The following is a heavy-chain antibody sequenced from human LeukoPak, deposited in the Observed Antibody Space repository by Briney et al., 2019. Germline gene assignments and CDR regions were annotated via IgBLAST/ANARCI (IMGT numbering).Heavy chain of an antibody. V-gene: IGHV1-2*02. CDR3: ARDAWHDDYYFQN. CDR1: GYTFTGNY. CDR2: INPNSGDT. D-gene: IGHD4-17*01. Sequence: GSVKVSCKASGYTFTGNYIYWVRQAPGQGLEWMGWINPNSGDTNYAQQFQGRVTMTSDTSISTAFMELRRLRSDDTVVYFCARDAWHDDYYFQNWGQGTLVIASS. J-gene: IGHJ1*01.